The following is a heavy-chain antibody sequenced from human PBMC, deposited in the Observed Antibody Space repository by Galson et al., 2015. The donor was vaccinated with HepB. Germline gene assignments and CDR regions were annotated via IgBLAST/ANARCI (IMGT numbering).Heavy chain of an antibody. Sequence: SLRLSCAASGFSFSDYAMSWVRQAPGKGPEWVSIIGGGGDYPKYPDSVKGRFTISTDNPKNTLYLQMNSLRVEDTALYYCAKGRAAYCGGECSSRILDSWGHGSLVTVSS. CDR3: AKGRAAYCGGECSSRILDS. D-gene: IGHD2-21*01. V-gene: IGHV3-23*01. J-gene: IGHJ5*01. CDR1: GFSFSDYA. CDR2: IGGGGDYP.